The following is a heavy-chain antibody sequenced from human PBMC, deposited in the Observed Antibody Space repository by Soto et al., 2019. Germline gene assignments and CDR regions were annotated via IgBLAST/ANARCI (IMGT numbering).Heavy chain of an antibody. V-gene: IGHV5-51*01. D-gene: IGHD2-8*02. CDR3: ARGYCTVTICDPWFDP. Sequence: GESLKISCQGSGYAFSSYWIAWVRQMPGKGLEWMGIIYPGDSDTRYSPSFQGQVTISVDKSITTAYLQWSSLKASDTAMYYCARGYCTVTICDPWFDPWGQGTLVTVSS. J-gene: IGHJ5*02. CDR1: GYAFSSYW. CDR2: IYPGDSDT.